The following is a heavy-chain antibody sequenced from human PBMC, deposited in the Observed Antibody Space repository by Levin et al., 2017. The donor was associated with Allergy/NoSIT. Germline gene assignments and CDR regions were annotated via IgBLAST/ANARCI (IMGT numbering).Heavy chain of an antibody. V-gene: IGHV3-15*01. CDR1: GFTFSNAW. Sequence: GGSLRLSCAASGFTFSNAWMSWVRQAPGKGLEWVGRIKSKTDGGTTDYAAPVKGRFTISRDDSKNTLYLQMNSLKTEDTAVYYCTISLYYYYGMDVWGQGTTVTVSS. J-gene: IGHJ6*02. CDR3: TISLYYYYGMDV. CDR2: IKSKTDGGTT.